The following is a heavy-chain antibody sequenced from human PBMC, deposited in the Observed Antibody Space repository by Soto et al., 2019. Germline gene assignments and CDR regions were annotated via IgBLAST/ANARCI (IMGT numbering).Heavy chain of an antibody. CDR3: ARDLVYNFNWFDP. CDR1: GGTFSSYA. V-gene: IGHV1-69*13. CDR2: IIPIFGTA. J-gene: IGHJ5*02. Sequence: SVKVSCKASGGTFSSYAISWVRQAPGQGLEWMGGIIPIFGTANYAQKFQGRVTITADESTSTAYMELSSLRSEDTAVYYCARDLVYNFNWFDPWGQGTMVTVYS. D-gene: IGHD1-20*01.